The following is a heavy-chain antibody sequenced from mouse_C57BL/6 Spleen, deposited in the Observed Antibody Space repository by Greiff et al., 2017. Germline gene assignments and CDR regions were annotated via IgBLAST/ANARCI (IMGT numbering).Heavy chain of an antibody. CDR3: AREVYYGYDAGYFDV. J-gene: IGHJ1*03. V-gene: IGHV1-72*01. CDR2: IDPNSGGT. D-gene: IGHD2-2*01. CDR1: GYTFTSYW. Sequence: QVQLQQSGAELVKPGASVKLSCKASGYTFTSYWMHWVKQRPGRGLEWIGRIDPNSGGTKYSEKFKSKATLTVDKPSSTAYMQLSSLTSEDSAVYYCAREVYYGYDAGYFDVWGTGTTVTVSS.